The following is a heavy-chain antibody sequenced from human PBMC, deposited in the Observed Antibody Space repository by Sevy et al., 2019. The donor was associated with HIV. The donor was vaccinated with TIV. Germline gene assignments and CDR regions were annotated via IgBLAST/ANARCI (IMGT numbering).Heavy chain of an antibody. CDR1: GYTLSQLS. CDR3: ATTKDYYDSSGSHFDY. Sequence: ASVKVSCKVSGYTLSQLSLHWVRQAPGKGLEWMGSFEPEDAETIYAQKFQGRVTMTEDRSTDTAYMELSSLRSEDTAVYFCATTKDYYDSSGSHFDYWGQGTLVTVSS. CDR2: FEPEDAET. J-gene: IGHJ4*02. D-gene: IGHD3-22*01. V-gene: IGHV1-24*01.